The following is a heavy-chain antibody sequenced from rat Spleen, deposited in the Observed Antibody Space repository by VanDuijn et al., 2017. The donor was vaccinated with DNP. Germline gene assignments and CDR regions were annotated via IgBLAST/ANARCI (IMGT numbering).Heavy chain of an antibody. D-gene: IGHD5-1*01. J-gene: IGHJ4*01. CDR1: GFTFSDYA. V-gene: IGHV5S10*01. Sequence: EVQLVESGGGLVQPGNSLKLSCAASGFTFSDYAMAWVRQSPKKGLEWVATIIYDGSSTYYRDSVKGRFTISRDNAKSTLYMQMDSLRSEDTATYYCATKLGARAMDAWGQGTSVTVSS. CDR2: IIYDGSST. CDR3: ATKLGARAMDA.